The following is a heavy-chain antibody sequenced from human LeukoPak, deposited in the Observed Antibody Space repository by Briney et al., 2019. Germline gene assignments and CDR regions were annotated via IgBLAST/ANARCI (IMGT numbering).Heavy chain of an antibody. J-gene: IGHJ6*02. CDR2: INSDGSST. CDR1: GFTFSSYW. CDR3: AILWWYSGYYLWRLGDDYGMDV. D-gene: IGHD3-22*01. V-gene: IGHV3-74*01. Sequence: GGSLRLSCAASGFTFSSYWMHWVRQAPGKGLVWVSRINSDGSSTSYADSVKGRFTISRDNAKNTLYLQMNSLRAEDTAVHYCAILWWYSGYYLWRLGDDYGMDVWGQGTTVTVSS.